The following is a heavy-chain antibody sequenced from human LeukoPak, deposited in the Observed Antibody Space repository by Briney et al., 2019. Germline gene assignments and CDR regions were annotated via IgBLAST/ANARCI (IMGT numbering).Heavy chain of an antibody. J-gene: IGHJ3*01. D-gene: IGHD4-17*01. Sequence: GESLKISCKGSGYSFTNYWIGWVRQMPGKGLEWMGIIYPADSDTRYSPSFQGQVTISADKSISTAYLQWSSLKASDTAMYYCARRGSTVTTDLLADAFDVWAQGTMVTVSP. CDR3: ARRGSTVTTDLLADAFDV. CDR1: GYSFTNYW. V-gene: IGHV5-51*01. CDR2: IYPADSDT.